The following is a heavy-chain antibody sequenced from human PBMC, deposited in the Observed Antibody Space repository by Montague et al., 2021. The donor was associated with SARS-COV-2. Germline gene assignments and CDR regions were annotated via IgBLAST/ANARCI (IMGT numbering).Heavy chain of an antibody. CDR1: GGSFSSGDSY. Sequence: SETLSLTCSVSGGSFSSGDSYWGWLRQAPGKGLEWIGDLHYAGSAYNNPSLRSRVTISADASKNQFSLKLNSVTAADTAVYYCVATYNGNWYYFDYWGQGTLVTVSS. V-gene: IGHV4-39*01. CDR2: LHYAGSA. J-gene: IGHJ4*02. D-gene: IGHD6-13*01. CDR3: VATYNGNWYYFDY.